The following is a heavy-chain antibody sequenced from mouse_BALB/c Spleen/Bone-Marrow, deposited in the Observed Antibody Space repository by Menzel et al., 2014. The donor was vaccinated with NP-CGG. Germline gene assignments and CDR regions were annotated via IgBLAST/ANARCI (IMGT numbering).Heavy chain of an antibody. J-gene: IGHJ2*01. D-gene: IGHD2-14*01. Sequence: EVKVVESGGGLVQPGGPRKLSCAASGFTFSSFGMHWVRQAPEKGLEWVAYISSGSSTIYYADTVKGRFTISRDNPKNTPFLQMTSLRSEDTAMYYCARDVPLYDVGYFDYWGQGTTLTVSS. CDR1: GFTFSSFG. CDR2: ISSGSSTI. CDR3: ARDVPLYDVGYFDY. V-gene: IGHV5-17*02.